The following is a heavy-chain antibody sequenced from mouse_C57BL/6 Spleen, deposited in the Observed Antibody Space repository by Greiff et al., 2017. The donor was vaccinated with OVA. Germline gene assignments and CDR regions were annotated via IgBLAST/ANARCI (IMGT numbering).Heavy chain of an antibody. Sequence: EVQLQQSGTVLARPGASVKMSCKTSGYTFTSYWMHWVKQRPGQGLEWIGAIYPGNSDTSYNQKFKGKAKLTAVTSASTAYMELSSLTNEDSAVYYCTRGDYYGSSSLYAMDYWGQGTSVTVSS. CDR3: TRGDYYGSSSLYAMDY. D-gene: IGHD1-1*01. CDR2: IYPGNSDT. J-gene: IGHJ4*01. CDR1: GYTFTSYW. V-gene: IGHV1-5*01.